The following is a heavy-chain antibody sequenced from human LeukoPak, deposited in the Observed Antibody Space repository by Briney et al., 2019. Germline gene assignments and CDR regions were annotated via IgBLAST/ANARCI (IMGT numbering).Heavy chain of an antibody. CDR2: ISYDGSNK. CDR1: EFTFSSYA. J-gene: IGHJ4*02. V-gene: IGHV3-30*04. D-gene: IGHD1-7*01. Sequence: PGGSLRLSCAASEFTFSSYAMHWVRQAPGKGLEWVAVISYDGSNKYYADSVKGRFTISRDNSKNTLYLQMNSLRGEDTAVYYCAKDREGTIADYFDYWGQGTLVTVSS. CDR3: AKDREGTIADYFDY.